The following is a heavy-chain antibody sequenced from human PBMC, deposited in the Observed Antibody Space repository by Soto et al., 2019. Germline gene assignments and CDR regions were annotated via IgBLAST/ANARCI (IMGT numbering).Heavy chain of an antibody. CDR2: IWNDGSNN. J-gene: IGHJ6*02. CDR3: ARRQIAPPTRGAAAARGGMDV. Sequence: QVQLVESGGGVVQPGRSRRLSCAASGFTFNNYGMHWVRQAPGKGLEWVAVIWNDGSNNSYANSVKGRFTISRDNSRNTLYLQMSSLRAEDTAVYYCARRQIAPPTRGAAAARGGMDVWGQGTTVTVSS. CDR1: GFTFNNYG. V-gene: IGHV3-33*01. D-gene: IGHD6-13*01.